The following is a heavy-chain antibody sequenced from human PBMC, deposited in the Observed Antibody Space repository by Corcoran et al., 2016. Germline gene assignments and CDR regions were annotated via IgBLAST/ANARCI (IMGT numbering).Heavy chain of an antibody. CDR1: RFIFSNYD. D-gene: IGHD1-1*01. V-gene: IGHV3-30*03. Sequence: QVHLVESGGGVVQPERSLRLSCAASRFIFSNYDMYWVRQAPGRGLEWVAGVSHDGSDEYYADSVKGRFTISRDNSINTLYLQMNSLRAEDTAVYYCARSFNWNYSYYGMDVWGQGTTVTVSS. CDR2: VSHDGSDE. CDR3: ARSFNWNYSYYGMDV. J-gene: IGHJ6*02.